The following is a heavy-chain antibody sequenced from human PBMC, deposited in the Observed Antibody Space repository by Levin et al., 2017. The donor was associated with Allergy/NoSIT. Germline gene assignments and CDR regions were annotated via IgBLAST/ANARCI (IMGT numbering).Heavy chain of an antibody. CDR1: GFTFSSYG. Sequence: GGSLRLSCAASGFTFSSYGMHWVRQAPGKGLVWVSRINSDGSRTNYADSVKGRFTISRDNAKNTLYLQMNSLRAEDTAVYYCAGDGSGSYYRFDYWGQGTLVTVSS. CDR3: AGDGSGSYYRFDY. J-gene: IGHJ4*02. CDR2: INSDGSRT. D-gene: IGHD3-10*01. V-gene: IGHV3-74*01.